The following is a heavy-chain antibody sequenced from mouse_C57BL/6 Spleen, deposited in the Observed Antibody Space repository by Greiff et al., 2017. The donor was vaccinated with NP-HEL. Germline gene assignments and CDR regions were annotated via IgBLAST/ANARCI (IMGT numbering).Heavy chain of an antibody. CDR1: GYAFSSSW. CDR3: ASRGYAMDY. Sequence: QVQLQQSGPELVKPGASVKISCKASGYAFSSSWMNWVKQRPGQGLEWIGRIYPGDGDTNYNGKFKGKATLTADKSSSTAYMQLSSLTSEDSAVYFCASRGYAMDYWGQGTSVTVSS. V-gene: IGHV1-82*01. CDR2: IYPGDGDT. J-gene: IGHJ4*01.